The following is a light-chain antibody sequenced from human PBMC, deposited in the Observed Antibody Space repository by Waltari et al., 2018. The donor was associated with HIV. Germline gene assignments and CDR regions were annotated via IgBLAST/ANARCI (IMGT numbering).Light chain of an antibody. Sequence: SYVLTQPPSVSVAPGQTARITCAGSNIGGKSVHWHQQKPGQAPVLVVYDDSALPSGIPERFSGSNSGNTATLTISRVEAGDEADYYCQVWDIHSDHVLFGGGTKLTVL. CDR2: DDS. J-gene: IGLJ2*01. CDR3: QVWDIHSDHVL. CDR1: NIGGKS. V-gene: IGLV3-21*02.